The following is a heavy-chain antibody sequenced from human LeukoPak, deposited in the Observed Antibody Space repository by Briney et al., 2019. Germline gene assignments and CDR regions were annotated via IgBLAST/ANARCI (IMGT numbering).Heavy chain of an antibody. Sequence: GGSLRLTCAASRFTFSAYGIHWVRQAPGKRLEWVAFIRYDGSSQYYAEPVKGRFTISRYKSRNTLYLQMNSLRAEDTAVYYCAKYFSSGSLRYYDFWCQGTLVTVSS. D-gene: IGHD1-26*01. V-gene: IGHV3-30*02. CDR3: AKYFSSGSLRYYDF. CDR2: IRYDGSSQ. J-gene: IGHJ4*02. CDR1: RFTFSAYG.